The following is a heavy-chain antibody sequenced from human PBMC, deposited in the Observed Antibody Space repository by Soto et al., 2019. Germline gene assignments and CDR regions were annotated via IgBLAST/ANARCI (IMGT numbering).Heavy chain of an antibody. Sequence: EVQLVESGGGLVQPGGSLKLSCAASGFSFSGFEMQWVRQASGKGLEWVGRMRSKANSYATTYGASVKGRFTVSRDDSKNTVYLQMSSLQTEDTAIYYCTRYLFHYPVEYGMDVWGQGTTVTVSS. V-gene: IGHV3-73*02. D-gene: IGHD6-19*01. CDR3: TRYLFHYPVEYGMDV. J-gene: IGHJ6*02. CDR2: MRSKANSYAT. CDR1: GFSFSGFE.